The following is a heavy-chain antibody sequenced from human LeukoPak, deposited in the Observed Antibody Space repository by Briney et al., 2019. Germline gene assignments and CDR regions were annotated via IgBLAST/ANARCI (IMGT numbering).Heavy chain of an antibody. CDR3: ARVEDY. CDR1: GFTFDDYA. J-gene: IGHJ4*02. V-gene: IGHV3-9*03. CDR2: ISWNSGSI. Sequence: GRSLRLSCAASGFTFDDYAMHWVRQAPGKGLEWVSGISWNSGSIGYADSVKGRFTISRDNAKNSLYLQMNSLRAEDMALYYCARVEDYWGQGTLVTVSS.